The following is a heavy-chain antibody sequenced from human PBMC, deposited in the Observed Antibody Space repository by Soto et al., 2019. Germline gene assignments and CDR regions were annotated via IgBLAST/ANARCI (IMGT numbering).Heavy chain of an antibody. J-gene: IGHJ4*02. D-gene: IGHD6-19*01. CDR1: GFTFSSYA. CDR3: ARDSSGWFYFDY. V-gene: IGHV3-23*01. CDR2: ISGSGGST. Sequence: GGSLRLSCAASGFTFSSYAMSWVRQAPGKGLEWVSAISGSGGSTYYADSVKGRFTISRDNSKNTLYLQMNSLRAEDTAVYYCARDSSGWFYFDYWGQGTLVTVSS.